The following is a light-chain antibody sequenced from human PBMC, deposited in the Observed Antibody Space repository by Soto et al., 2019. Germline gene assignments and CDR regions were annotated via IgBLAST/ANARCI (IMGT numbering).Light chain of an antibody. CDR3: SSYTSSSTV. V-gene: IGLV2-14*01. J-gene: IGLJ1*01. Sequence: QSVLTQPASVSGSPGQSITISCTGTSSDVAGYNYVSWYQQHPGKAPKLMIYEVSNRPSGVSNRFSGSKSGNTASLTISGLQAEDEADYYCSSYTSSSTVFGTGTKLTVL. CDR1: SSDVAGYNY. CDR2: EVS.